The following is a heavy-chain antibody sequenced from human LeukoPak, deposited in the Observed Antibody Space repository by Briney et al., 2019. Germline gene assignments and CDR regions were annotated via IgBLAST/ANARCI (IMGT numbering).Heavy chain of an antibody. CDR3: ARDPSNTSGRYAYFDY. D-gene: IGHD6-19*01. CDR2: ISAYNGDT. CDR1: GFTFTRYG. Sequence: ASVKVSCKASGFTFTRYGISWVRHAPGHGLEWMGRISAYNGDTNYAQKFQARVTLTTDTSTSTAYMELRSLRSDDTAVYYCARDPSNTSGRYAYFDYWGQGTLVTVSS. J-gene: IGHJ4*02. V-gene: IGHV1-18*01.